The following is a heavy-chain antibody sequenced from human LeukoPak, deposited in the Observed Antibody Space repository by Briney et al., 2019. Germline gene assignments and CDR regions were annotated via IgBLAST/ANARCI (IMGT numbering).Heavy chain of an antibody. V-gene: IGHV1-8*03. Sequence: ASVKVSCKASGYTFTSYDINWVRQATGQGLEWMGWMNPNSGNTGYAQKFQGRVTITTDESTSTAYMELSSLRSEDTAVYYCARSTRIYDIPYMDVWGKGTTVTVSS. CDR3: ARSTRIYDIPYMDV. CDR1: GYTFTSYD. J-gene: IGHJ6*03. CDR2: MNPNSGNT. D-gene: IGHD3-9*01.